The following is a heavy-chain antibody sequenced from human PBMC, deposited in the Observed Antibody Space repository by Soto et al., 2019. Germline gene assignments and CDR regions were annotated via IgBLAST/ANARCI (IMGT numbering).Heavy chain of an antibody. CDR1: GGTFSSYA. CDR2: IIPIFGTA. D-gene: IGHD2-15*01. V-gene: IGHV1-69*13. Sequence: SVKVSCKASGGTFSSYAISWVRQAPGQGLEWMGGIIPIFGTANYAQKFQGRVTITADESTSTAYMELSSLRSEDTAVYYCAREDCSGGSCQPNWFDPWGRGTLVTSPQ. J-gene: IGHJ5*02. CDR3: AREDCSGGSCQPNWFDP.